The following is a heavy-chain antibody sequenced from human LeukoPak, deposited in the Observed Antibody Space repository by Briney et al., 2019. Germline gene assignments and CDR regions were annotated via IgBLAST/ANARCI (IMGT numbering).Heavy chain of an antibody. D-gene: IGHD3/OR15-3a*01. CDR2: VSFDGDNK. J-gene: IGHJ4*02. Sequence: GGSLRLSCAASGFTFSSYAMHWVRQAPGKGLEWVAVVSFDGDNKYYADSVKDRFTISRDNSQNTLYLQLNSLRAEDTAVYYCARDWTLNYWGQGTLVTVSS. CDR1: GFTFSSYA. V-gene: IGHV3-30-3*01. CDR3: ARDWTLNY.